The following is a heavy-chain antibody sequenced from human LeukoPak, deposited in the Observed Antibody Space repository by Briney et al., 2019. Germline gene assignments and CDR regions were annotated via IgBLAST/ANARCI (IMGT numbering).Heavy chain of an antibody. CDR2: IYYSGST. CDR1: GGSISSSSYY. J-gene: IGHJ4*02. CDR3: ARDGWFGDGINDY. V-gene: IGHV4-39*07. Sequence: LETLSLTCTVSGGSISSSSYYWGWIRQPPGKGLEWIGSIYYSGSTYYNPSLKSRVTISVDTSKNQFSLKLSSVTAADTAVYYCARDGWFGDGINDYWGQGTLVTVSS. D-gene: IGHD3-10*01.